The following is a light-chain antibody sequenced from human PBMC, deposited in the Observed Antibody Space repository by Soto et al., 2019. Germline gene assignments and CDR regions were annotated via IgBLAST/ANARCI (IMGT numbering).Light chain of an antibody. Sequence: QSVVTQPPSVSAAPGQKVSISCSGRSSNIGNNYVSWYLHLPGSNPKLLVYDNNKRPSGIPDRISGSKSGTLATLGITGLQTGDEADYYCATWDDTLGSGVFGGGTKLTVL. CDR1: SSNIGNNY. CDR2: DNN. V-gene: IGLV1-51*01. CDR3: ATWDDTLGSGV. J-gene: IGLJ3*02.